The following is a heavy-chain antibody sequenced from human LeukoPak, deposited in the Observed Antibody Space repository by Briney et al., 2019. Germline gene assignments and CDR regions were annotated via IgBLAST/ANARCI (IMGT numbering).Heavy chain of an antibody. D-gene: IGHD7-27*01. CDR3: TRGTATGDDH. Sequence: GGSLRLSCAASGFTFSSYWMYWVRQAPGKGLVWVSRINSDESSISYADSVKGRFTISRDNAKNTLYLQMNSLRAEDTAVYYCTRGTATGDDHWGQGTPVTVSS. V-gene: IGHV3-74*01. CDR2: INSDESSI. CDR1: GFTFSSYW. J-gene: IGHJ4*02.